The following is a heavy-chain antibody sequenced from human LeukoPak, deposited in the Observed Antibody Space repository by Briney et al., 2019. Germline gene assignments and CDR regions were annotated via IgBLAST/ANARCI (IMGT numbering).Heavy chain of an antibody. D-gene: IGHD1-26*01. J-gene: IGHJ4*02. CDR2: ISAGGGST. V-gene: IGHV3-23*01. CDR1: GFTFRRYA. CDR3: ARDMGATVDY. Sequence: GGSLRLSCVGSGFTFRRYAMNWARQAPGKGLEWVSAISAGGGSTYDADFGKGRFTISRDNSKNTLYLQMNSLRAEDTAVYYCARDMGATVDYWGQGTLVTVSS.